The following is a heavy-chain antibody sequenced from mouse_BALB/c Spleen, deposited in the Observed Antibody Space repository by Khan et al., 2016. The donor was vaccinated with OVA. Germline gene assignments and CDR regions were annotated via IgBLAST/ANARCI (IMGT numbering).Heavy chain of an antibody. CDR2: ISYSGNT. CDR1: GYSITSDYA. D-gene: IGHD1-1*01. Sequence: QLEESGPGLVKPSQSLSLTCTVTGYSITSDYAWNWIRQFPGNQLEWMGFISYSGNTKYNPSLKSRFSITRDTSKNQFFLQLNSVTTEDTAEYYCARVYGGDFDYWGQGTSLTVSS. CDR3: ARVYGGDFDY. J-gene: IGHJ2*02. V-gene: IGHV3-2*02.